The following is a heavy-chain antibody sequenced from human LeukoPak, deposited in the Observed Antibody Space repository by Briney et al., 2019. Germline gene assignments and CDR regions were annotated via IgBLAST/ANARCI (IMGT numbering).Heavy chain of an antibody. CDR2: INPNSGGT. Sequence: ASVKVSCKTSGYTFTGYYMHWVRQAPGQGLEWMGWINPNSGGTNYAQKFQGRVTMTRDTSISTAYMELSRLRSDDTAVYYCARAGHGDYEIKTYFDYWGQGTLVTVSS. V-gene: IGHV1-2*02. D-gene: IGHD4-17*01. J-gene: IGHJ4*02. CDR1: GYTFTGYY. CDR3: ARAGHGDYEIKTYFDY.